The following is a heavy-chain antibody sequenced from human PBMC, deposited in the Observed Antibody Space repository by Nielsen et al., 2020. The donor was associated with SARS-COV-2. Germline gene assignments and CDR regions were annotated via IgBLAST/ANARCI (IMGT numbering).Heavy chain of an antibody. CDR2: IYYSGST. CDR3: ARGSVGGYYPE. D-gene: IGHD3-22*01. V-gene: IGHV4-31*03. CDR1: GGSISSGGYY. Sequence: SETLSLTCTVSGGSISSGGYYWSWIRQHPGKGLEWIGYIYYSGSTYYNPSPKSRVTISVDTSKNQFSLKLSSVTAADTAVYYCARGSVGGYYPEWGQGTLVTVSS. J-gene: IGHJ4*02.